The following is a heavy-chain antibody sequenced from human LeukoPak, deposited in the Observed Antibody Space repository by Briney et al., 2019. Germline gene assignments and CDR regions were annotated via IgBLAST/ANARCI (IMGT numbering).Heavy chain of an antibody. Sequence: SETLSLTCAVYGESFSGYYWSWIRQSPGKGLDWIGEINHSGSTNYNPSLKIRVTVSVDPSKNQFSLKLSSVTAADTAVYYCARAGVAVGPTYYFDYWGQGTLVTVSS. V-gene: IGHV4-34*01. CDR2: INHSGST. CDR1: GESFSGYY. D-gene: IGHD6-19*01. J-gene: IGHJ4*02. CDR3: ARAGVAVGPTYYFDY.